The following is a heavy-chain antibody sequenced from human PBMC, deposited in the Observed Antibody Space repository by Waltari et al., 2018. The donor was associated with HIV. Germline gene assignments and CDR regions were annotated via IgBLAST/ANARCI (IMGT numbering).Heavy chain of an antibody. J-gene: IGHJ4*02. CDR3: ATRSQYSGSSHSFDY. CDR2: IYYSGST. V-gene: IGHV4-39*01. Sequence: QLQLQESGPGLVKPSETLSLTCTVSGGSIGSSTNSWGWIRQPPGKGLEWIGSIYYSGSTYYSPALKIRVTISVDTSKNEFSLKLSSVTAADTAVYYCATRSQYSGSSHSFDYWGQGTLVTVSS. CDR1: GGSIGSSTNS. D-gene: IGHD1-26*01.